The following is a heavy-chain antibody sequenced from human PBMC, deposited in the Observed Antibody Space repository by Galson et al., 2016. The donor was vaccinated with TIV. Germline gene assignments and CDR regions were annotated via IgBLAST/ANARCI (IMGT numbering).Heavy chain of an antibody. Sequence: SVKVSCKASGYTFSSYAMHWVRQAPGQGPEWMGWINAGNGNTKYSQKFQGGVTITRDTSASTAYMELSSLRSEDTAVYYCASSGYSSSWWTFDYWGQGALVTVSS. V-gene: IGHV1-3*01. CDR1: GYTFSSYA. CDR2: INAGNGNT. CDR3: ASSGYSSSWWTFDY. J-gene: IGHJ4*02. D-gene: IGHD6-13*01.